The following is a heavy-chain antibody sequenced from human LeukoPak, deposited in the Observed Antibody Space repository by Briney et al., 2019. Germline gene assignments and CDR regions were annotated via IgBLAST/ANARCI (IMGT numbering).Heavy chain of an antibody. J-gene: IGHJ4*02. D-gene: IGHD2/OR15-2a*01. V-gene: IGHV1-18*01. Sequence: ASVKVSCKASGYTFTSYGISWVRQAPGQGLEWMGWISAYNGNTNYAQKLQGRVTMTTDTSTCTAYMELRSLRSDDTAVYYCARDGPFQRTRPFYYFDYWGQGTLVTVSS. CDR1: GYTFTSYG. CDR2: ISAYNGNT. CDR3: ARDGPFQRTRPFYYFDY.